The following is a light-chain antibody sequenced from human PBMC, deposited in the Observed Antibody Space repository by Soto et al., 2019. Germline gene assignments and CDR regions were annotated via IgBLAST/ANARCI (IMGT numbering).Light chain of an antibody. V-gene: IGKV2-28*01. CDR2: LGS. Sequence: DILMTQSPLSLPVTPGEPASISCRSSQSLLHSNGYNYLDWYLQKPGQSPQLLIYLGSNRASGVPDRFSGSGSGTEFTLEISRVEAEDVGVYYCMQALQTPLYTFGQGTKLEIK. J-gene: IGKJ2*01. CDR1: QSLLHSNGYNY. CDR3: MQALQTPLYT.